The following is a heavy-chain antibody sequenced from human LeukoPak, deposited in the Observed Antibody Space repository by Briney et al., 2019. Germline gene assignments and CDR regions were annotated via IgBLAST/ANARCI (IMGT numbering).Heavy chain of an antibody. Sequence: PSETLSLTCSVSGGSISYYYWSWIRQPPGKGLEWIGYSHDSGESNYNPSLQSRVIISRDTSKNQFSLNLMSVTAADTAVHYCAASSHSGSYRAYWGQGTPVTASS. V-gene: IGHV4-59*08. D-gene: IGHD3-10*01. J-gene: IGHJ4*02. CDR3: AASSHSGSYRAY. CDR2: SHDSGES. CDR1: GGSISYYY.